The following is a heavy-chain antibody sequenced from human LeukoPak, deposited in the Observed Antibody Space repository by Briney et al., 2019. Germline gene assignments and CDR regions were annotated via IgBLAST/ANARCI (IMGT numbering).Heavy chain of an antibody. V-gene: IGHV3-74*01. J-gene: IGHJ4*02. CDR3: ARVRGYDFWSEKFQYYFYY. CDR2: INSDGIGT. Sequence: GGSLRLSCAASGFTFSSYSMHWVRQAPGKGLVWVSRINSDGIGTSYADSVKGRFTISRDNAKNTLYLQMNSLRAEDTAVYYCARVRGYDFWSEKFQYYFYYWGEGTLVSASS. D-gene: IGHD3-3*01. CDR1: GFTFSSYS.